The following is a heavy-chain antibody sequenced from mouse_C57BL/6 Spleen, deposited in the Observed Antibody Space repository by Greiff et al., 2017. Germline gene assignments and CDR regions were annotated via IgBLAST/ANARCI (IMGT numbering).Heavy chain of an antibody. CDR1: GFTFSDYG. J-gene: IGHJ2*01. CDR3: ARLGLGDY. D-gene: IGHD4-1*01. CDR2: ISSGGSTI. V-gene: IGHV5-17*01. Sequence: EVQRVESGGGLVKPGGSLKLSCAASGFTFSDYGMHWVRQAPEKGLEWVAYISSGGSTIYYADTVKGRFTISRDNAKNTLFLQMTSLRSEDTAMYYCARLGLGDYWGQGTTLTVSS.